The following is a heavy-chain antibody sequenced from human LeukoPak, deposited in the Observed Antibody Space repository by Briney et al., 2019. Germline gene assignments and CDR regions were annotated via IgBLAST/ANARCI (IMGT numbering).Heavy chain of an antibody. CDR3: ARWEGNGYYFDY. J-gene: IGHJ4*02. Sequence: GGSLRLSCAASGFTFDDYAMHWVRQTPGKGLEWVANIKQDGSEEYYVDSVKGRFTISRDNAKNSLDLQMNSLRAEDTAVYYCARWEGNGYYFDYRGQGTLVTVSS. D-gene: IGHD3-22*01. CDR2: IKQDGSEE. CDR1: GFTFDDYA. V-gene: IGHV3-7*01.